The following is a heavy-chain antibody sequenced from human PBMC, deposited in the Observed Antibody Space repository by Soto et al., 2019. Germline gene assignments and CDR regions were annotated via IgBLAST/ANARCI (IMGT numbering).Heavy chain of an antibody. D-gene: IGHD2-15*01. CDR3: ARSYRRYCSGGSCYSYYYYYMDV. Sequence: SETLSLTCTVSGGSISSYYWSRIRQPPGKGLEWIGYIYYSGSTNYNPSLKSRVTISVDTSKNQSSLKLSSVTAADTAVYYCARSYRRYCSGGSCYSYYYYYMDVWGKGTTVTVSS. V-gene: IGHV4-59*01. J-gene: IGHJ6*03. CDR1: GGSISSYY. CDR2: IYYSGST.